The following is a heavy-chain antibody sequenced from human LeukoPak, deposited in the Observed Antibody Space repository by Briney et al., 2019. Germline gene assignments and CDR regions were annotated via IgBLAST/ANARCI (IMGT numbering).Heavy chain of an antibody. Sequence: GGSLRLSCAASGFTFSSYWMHWVRQAPGKGLMGVSRINSDGSRTTYADSVRGRFTISRDNAKSTLYLQMNSLRAEDTAVYYCARVRDDYTHFDCWGQGTLVTVSS. CDR3: ARVRDDYTHFDC. CDR1: GFTFSSYW. J-gene: IGHJ4*02. CDR2: INSDGSRT. V-gene: IGHV3-74*01. D-gene: IGHD4-11*01.